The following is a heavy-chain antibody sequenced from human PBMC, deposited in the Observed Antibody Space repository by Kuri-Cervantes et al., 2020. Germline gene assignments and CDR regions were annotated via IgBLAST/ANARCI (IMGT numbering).Heavy chain of an antibody. V-gene: IGHV3-30*19. D-gene: IGHD1-26*01. J-gene: IGHJ6*02. Sequence: GGSLRLSCAASGFTFSSYGMHWVRQAPGKGLEWVAVISYDGSNKYYADSVKGRFTISRDNSKNTLYLQMNSLRAEDTAVYYCARSYGSYFHYYYGMDVWGQGTTVTVSS. CDR2: ISYDGSNK. CDR1: GFTFSSYG. CDR3: ARSYGSYFHYYYGMDV.